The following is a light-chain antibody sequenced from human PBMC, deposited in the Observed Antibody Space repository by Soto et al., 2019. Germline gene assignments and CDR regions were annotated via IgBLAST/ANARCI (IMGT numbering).Light chain of an antibody. V-gene: IGKV1-27*01. CDR2: AAS. CDR1: QGISNY. CDR3: QKYSSAPFT. Sequence: DIQMTQSPSSLSASVGDRVTITCRASQGISNYVAWYQQKPGTIPKLLIYAASTLQSGVPSRFSGSGFGTVFTLNISSLQPEDVATYYCQKYSSAPFTFGPGTKVDIK. J-gene: IGKJ3*01.